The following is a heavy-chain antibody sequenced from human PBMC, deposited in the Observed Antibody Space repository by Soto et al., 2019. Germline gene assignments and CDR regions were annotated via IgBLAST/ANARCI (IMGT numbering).Heavy chain of an antibody. Sequence: EVQLVESGGGLVQPGGSLKLSCAASGFTFSGSDMHWVRQASGKGLEWVGRIRSKANSYATAYAASVKGRFTISRDDSKNTAYLQMNSLKTQDMAVDYCTRQRGATPDGYWGQGTLVTVSS. CDR1: GFTFSGSD. CDR2: IRSKANSYAT. J-gene: IGHJ4*02. D-gene: IGHD3-10*01. V-gene: IGHV3-73*02. CDR3: TRQRGATPDGY.